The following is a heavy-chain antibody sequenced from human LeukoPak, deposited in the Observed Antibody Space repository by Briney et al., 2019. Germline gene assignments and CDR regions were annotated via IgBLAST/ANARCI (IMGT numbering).Heavy chain of an antibody. Sequence: GGSLRLSCAASGFTFSSYAMSWVRQAPGKGLEWVSAISGSGGSTFYADSVKGRFTISRDNSKNTLYLQMNSLRAEDTAVYYCAKDGDSSGYYYYYYGMDVWGQGTTVTVSS. D-gene: IGHD3-22*01. J-gene: IGHJ6*02. CDR3: AKDGDSSGYYYYYYGMDV. CDR2: ISGSGGST. CDR1: GFTFSSYA. V-gene: IGHV3-23*01.